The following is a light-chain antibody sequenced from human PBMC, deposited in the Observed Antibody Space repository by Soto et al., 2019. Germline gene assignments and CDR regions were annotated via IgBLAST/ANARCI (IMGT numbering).Light chain of an antibody. J-gene: IGKJ1*01. Sequence: EIVLTQSPSTLSLSPGERATLSCRASQSVSSSYLAWYQQKPGQAPRLLIYGASSGATGIPDRFSGSGSGTDFTLTISRLEPEDFAGYYCQQYGSSPWTFGQGTKVEIK. V-gene: IGKV3-20*01. CDR1: QSVSSSY. CDR2: GAS. CDR3: QQYGSSPWT.